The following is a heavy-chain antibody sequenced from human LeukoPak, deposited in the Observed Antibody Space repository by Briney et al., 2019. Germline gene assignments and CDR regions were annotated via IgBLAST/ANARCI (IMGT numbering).Heavy chain of an antibody. CDR3: ARDQLGTGTNWFDP. CDR1: GGSITSYY. V-gene: IGHV4-59*12. CDR2: IYYSGST. D-gene: IGHD1-1*01. Sequence: TSETLSLTCTVSGGSITSYYWTWIRQPPGKGLEWIGSIYYSGSTYYNPSLKSRVTISVDTSKNQFSLKLSSVTAADTAVYYCARDQLGTGTNWFDPWGQGTLVTVSS. J-gene: IGHJ5*02.